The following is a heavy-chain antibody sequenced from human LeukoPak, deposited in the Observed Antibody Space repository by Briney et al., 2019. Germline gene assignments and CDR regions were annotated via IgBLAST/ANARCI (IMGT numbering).Heavy chain of an antibody. Sequence: PGGSLRLSCAASGFTVSSNYMSWVRQAPGKGLVWVSRINSDGSSTTYADSVKGRFTISRDNAKNTLYLQMNSLRAEDTAVYYCARGSYGYEYWGQGTLVTVSS. D-gene: IGHD5-18*01. CDR1: GFTVSSNY. CDR3: ARGSYGYEY. J-gene: IGHJ4*02. V-gene: IGHV3-74*01. CDR2: INSDGSST.